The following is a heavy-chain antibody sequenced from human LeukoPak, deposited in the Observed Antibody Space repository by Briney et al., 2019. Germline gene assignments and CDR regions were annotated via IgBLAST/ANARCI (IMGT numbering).Heavy chain of an antibody. CDR1: GFTFSSYS. D-gene: IGHD2-21*02. CDR3: ARGVTYFDY. V-gene: IGHV3-48*01. Sequence: PGGSLRLSCAASGFTFSSYSMNWVRQAPGKGLEWVSYISSSSSTIYYADSVKGRFTIYRDNAKNSLYLQMNSLRAEDTAVYYCARGVTYFDYWGQGTLVTVSS. CDR2: ISSSSSTI. J-gene: IGHJ4*02.